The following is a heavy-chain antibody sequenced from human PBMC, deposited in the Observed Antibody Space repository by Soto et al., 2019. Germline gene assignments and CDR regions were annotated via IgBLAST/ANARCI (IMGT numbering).Heavy chain of an antibody. V-gene: IGHV3-15*01. J-gene: IGHJ4*02. CDR2: IKSKTDGGTA. CDR1: GFNLSHPW. D-gene: IGHD3-9*01. CDR3: TTGIYYDILTGYHNVAY. Sequence: SLRLSCVASGFNLSHPWMTWVRQAAGKGLEWVGRIKSKTDGGTADYAAPVKGRATISRDDPKNTVYLQMNSLKTEDTAVYYCTTGIYYDILTGYHNVAYWGQGALVTVSS.